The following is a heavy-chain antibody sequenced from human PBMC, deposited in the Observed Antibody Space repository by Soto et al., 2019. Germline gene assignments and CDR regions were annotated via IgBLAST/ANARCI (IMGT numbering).Heavy chain of an antibody. CDR2: IYYSGST. CDR1: GGSISSGGYY. D-gene: IGHD3-16*01. V-gene: IGHV4-31*03. Sequence: QVQLQESGPGLVKPSQTLSLTCTVSGGSISSGGYYWSWIRQHPGKGLEWIVYIYYSGSTYYNPSLKSRVTISVDTAKNQCSLKLSSVTAADTAVYYCARDWGENWFDPWGQGTLVTVSS. CDR3: ARDWGENWFDP. J-gene: IGHJ5*02.